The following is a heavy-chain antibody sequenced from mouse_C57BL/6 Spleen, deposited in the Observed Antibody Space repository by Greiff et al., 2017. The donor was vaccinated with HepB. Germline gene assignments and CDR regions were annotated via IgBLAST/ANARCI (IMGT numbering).Heavy chain of an antibody. J-gene: IGHJ3*01. Sequence: VQLQESGAELVKPGASVKLSCKASGYTFTEYTIHWVKQRSGQGLEWIGWFYPGSGSIKYNEKFKDKATLTADKSSSTVYMELSRLTSEDSAVYVCARHEEDYDYDGAWFAYWGQGTLVTVSA. CDR1: GYTFTEYT. V-gene: IGHV1-62-2*01. CDR3: ARHEEDYDYDGAWFAY. D-gene: IGHD2-4*01. CDR2: FYPGSGSI.